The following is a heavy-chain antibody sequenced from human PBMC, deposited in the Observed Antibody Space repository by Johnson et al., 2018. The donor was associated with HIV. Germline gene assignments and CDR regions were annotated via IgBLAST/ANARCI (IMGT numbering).Heavy chain of an antibody. Sequence: QVQLVESGGGLVQPGRSLRLSCAASGFSFEESAMHWVRQVPGKGLAWVAVISYDGSNQYYADSVKGRFTISRDNSKNTLYLQMNSLRAEDTAVYYCAKTITMIGRFDAFDIWGQGTMVTVSS. D-gene: IGHD3-22*01. V-gene: IGHV3-30*18. J-gene: IGHJ3*02. CDR2: ISYDGSNQ. CDR3: AKTITMIGRFDAFDI. CDR1: GFSFEESA.